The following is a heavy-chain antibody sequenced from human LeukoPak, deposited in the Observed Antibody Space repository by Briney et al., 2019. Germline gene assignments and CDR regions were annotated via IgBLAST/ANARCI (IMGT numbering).Heavy chain of an antibody. V-gene: IGHV4-61*08. CDR2: IYYSGST. D-gene: IGHD6-13*01. CDR1: GGSISSGGYY. J-gene: IGHJ4*02. Sequence: PSETLSLTCTVSGGSISSGGYYWSWIRQPPGKGLEWIGYIYYSGSTNYNPSLKSRVTISVDTSKNQFSLKLSSVTAADTAVYYCARVGLIAAAGTDYFDYWGQGTLVTVSS. CDR3: ARVGLIAAAGTDYFDY.